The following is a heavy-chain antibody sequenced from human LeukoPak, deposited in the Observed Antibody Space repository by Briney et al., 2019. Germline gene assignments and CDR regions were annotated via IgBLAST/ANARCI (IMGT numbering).Heavy chain of an antibody. V-gene: IGHV3-30*18. CDR2: ISYDGSNK. J-gene: IGHJ6*03. CDR3: AKGVPAAYYYMDV. CDR1: GFTFSSYG. D-gene: IGHD2-2*01. Sequence: PGGSLRLACAASGFTFSSYGMHWVRQAPGKGLEWVAVISYDGSNKYYADSAKGRFTISRDNSKNTLYLQMNSLRAEDTAVYYCAKGVPAAYYYMDVWGKGTTVTVSS.